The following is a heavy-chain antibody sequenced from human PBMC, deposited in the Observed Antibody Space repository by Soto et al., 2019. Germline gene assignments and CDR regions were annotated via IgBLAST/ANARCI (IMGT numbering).Heavy chain of an antibody. CDR2: INHSGRS. D-gene: IGHD3-22*01. CDR3: ARGISMTVEVQRDAPDKYFFDS. CDR1: VVSFSGYY. Sequence: ETLSLTCAVYVVSFSGYYWTWIRQPPGKGLEWIAEINHSGRSNSNPSLKSRVTVSVDTSKNQFSLKLSSVTAADTAVYYCARGISMTVEVQRDAPDKYFFDSWGQGTLVTVSS. J-gene: IGHJ4*02. V-gene: IGHV4-34*01.